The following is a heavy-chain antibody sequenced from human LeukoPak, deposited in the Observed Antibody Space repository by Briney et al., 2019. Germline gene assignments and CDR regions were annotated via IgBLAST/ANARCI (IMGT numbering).Heavy chain of an antibody. Sequence: ASVKVSCKASGYTFTSYAMNWVRRAPGQGLEWMGWINTNTGNPMYAQGFTGRFVFSLDTSVSTAYLQISSLKAEDSAVYYCARHLYYDILTGFPALAFDIWGQGTMVTVSS. J-gene: IGHJ3*02. CDR2: INTNTGNP. D-gene: IGHD3-9*01. V-gene: IGHV7-4-1*02. CDR1: GYTFTSYA. CDR3: ARHLYYDILTGFPALAFDI.